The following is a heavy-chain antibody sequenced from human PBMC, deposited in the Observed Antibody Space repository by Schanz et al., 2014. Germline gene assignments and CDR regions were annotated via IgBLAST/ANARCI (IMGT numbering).Heavy chain of an antibody. CDR3: ARDGGEVVRGVIEGVNHYYYGMDV. CDR2: FIPILDVG. D-gene: IGHD3-10*01. CDR1: RSTFSSYT. Sequence: QVQLVQSGAEVKKPGASVKVSCKASRSTFSSYTISWVRQARGQGLEWVGRFIPILDVGNYAQQFQGRVTFTADKSTSTASMELSSLRSEDTAVYYCARDGGEVVRGVIEGVNHYYYGMDVWGQGTTVTVSS. J-gene: IGHJ6*02. V-gene: IGHV1-69*04.